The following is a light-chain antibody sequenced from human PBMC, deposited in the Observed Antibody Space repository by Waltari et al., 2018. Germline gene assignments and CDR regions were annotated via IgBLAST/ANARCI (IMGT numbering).Light chain of an antibody. J-gene: IGKJ2*01. Sequence: ETVMTQSPATLSVSPGERATLSCRASQSVSSNLAWYQQKPGQAPRLLIYGASTRATGITARFSGSGSGTEFTLTISSLQSEDFAVYYCQQYNNWPPMYTFGQGTKLEI. CDR2: GAS. CDR3: QQYNNWPPMYT. V-gene: IGKV3-15*01. CDR1: QSVSSN.